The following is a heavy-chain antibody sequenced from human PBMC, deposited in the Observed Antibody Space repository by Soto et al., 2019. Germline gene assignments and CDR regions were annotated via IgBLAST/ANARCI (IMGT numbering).Heavy chain of an antibody. Sequence: GGSLRLSCAASGFTFNSYSMNWVLQAPGKGLEWVSYISSSSNIYYADSVKGRFTISRDNANNLLYLQMNSLRAEDTAVYYCARDHYGDYNFDYWGPGTLVTVSS. CDR3: ARDHYGDYNFDY. D-gene: IGHD4-17*01. CDR1: GFTFNSYS. J-gene: IGHJ4*02. V-gene: IGHV3-48*01. CDR2: ISSSSNI.